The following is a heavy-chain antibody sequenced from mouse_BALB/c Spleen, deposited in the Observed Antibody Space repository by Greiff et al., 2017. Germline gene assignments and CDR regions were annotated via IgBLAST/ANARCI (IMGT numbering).Heavy chain of an antibody. D-gene: IGHD2-10*01. Sequence: EVKLVESGGGLVKPGGSLKLSCAVSGFTFSSYAMSWVRQTPEKRLEWVASISSGGSTYYPDSVKGRFTISRDNARNILYLQMSSLRSEDTAMYYCARASYYGNYEGYFDVWGAGTTVTVSS. CDR1: GFTFSSYA. CDR2: ISSGGST. V-gene: IGHV5-6-5*01. CDR3: ARASYYGNYEGYFDV. J-gene: IGHJ1*01.